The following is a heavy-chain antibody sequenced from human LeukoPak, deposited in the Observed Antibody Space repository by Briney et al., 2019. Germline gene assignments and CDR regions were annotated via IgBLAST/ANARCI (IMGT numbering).Heavy chain of an antibody. Sequence: GGSLRLSCAASGFTFSSYNMNWVRQAPGKGLEWVSFISSSSTYIYYADSVKGRFTISRDSAKNSLYLQMNSLRAEDTSVYYCAREASNNWNVPANYFDYWRQGTLVSVSS. CDR2: ISSSSTYI. CDR3: AREASNNWNVPANYFDY. D-gene: IGHD1-20*01. J-gene: IGHJ4*02. V-gene: IGHV3-21*01. CDR1: GFTFSSYN.